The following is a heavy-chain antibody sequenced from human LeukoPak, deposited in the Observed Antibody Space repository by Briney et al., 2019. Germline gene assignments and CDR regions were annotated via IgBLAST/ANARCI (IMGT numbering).Heavy chain of an antibody. CDR2: IYCRGST. CDR1: GGSVSSGSYY. J-gene: IGHJ5*02. Sequence: SETLSLTCTVSGGSVSSGSYYWSWIRQPPGKGLEWIGYIYCRGSTNYNPSLKSRVTMSLDTSQNQVSLKLSSVTAADTAVYYCASLYCSRTSCYFLDPWGQGTLVTVSS. V-gene: IGHV4-61*01. D-gene: IGHD2-2*01. CDR3: ASLYCSRTSCYFLDP.